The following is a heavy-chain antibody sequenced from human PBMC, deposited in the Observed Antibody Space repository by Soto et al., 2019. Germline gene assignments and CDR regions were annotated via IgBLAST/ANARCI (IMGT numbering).Heavy chain of an antibody. V-gene: IGHV1-69*13. D-gene: IGHD6-19*01. CDR1: GGTFSSYS. CDR3: ARALGSGWYGYYYGMDV. J-gene: IGHJ6*02. CDR2: IIPIFGTA. Sequence: GASVKVSCKASGGTFSSYSISWVLQAPGQGLEWMGGIIPIFGTANYAQKFQGRVTITADESTSTAYMELSSLRSEDTAVYYCARALGSGWYGYYYGMDVWGQGTTVTVSS.